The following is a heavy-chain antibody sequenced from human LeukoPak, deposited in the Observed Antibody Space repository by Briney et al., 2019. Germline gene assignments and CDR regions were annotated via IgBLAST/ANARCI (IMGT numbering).Heavy chain of an antibody. CDR3: ARLRVGSFWNYYYMDV. CDR2: TYYRSKWYN. J-gene: IGHJ6*03. Sequence: SQTLSLTCAISGDSVSSNSAAWNWIRQSPSRVLEWLGRTYYRSKWYNDYAVSVKSRITINPDTSKNQFSLQLNSVTPEDTAVYYCARLRVGSFWNYYYMDVWGKGTTVTISS. D-gene: IGHD3-3*01. CDR1: GDSVSSNSAA. V-gene: IGHV6-1*01.